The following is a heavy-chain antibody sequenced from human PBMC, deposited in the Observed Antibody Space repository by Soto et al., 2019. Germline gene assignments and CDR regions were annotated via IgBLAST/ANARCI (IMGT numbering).Heavy chain of an antibody. J-gene: IGHJ4*02. D-gene: IGHD6-6*01. Sequence: GVSLRLSCAASGFTFSGFAMRWVRQAPGKGLEWVSVISGSDDSTYYADSVKGRFTISRDNSKNTLYLQMNSLRAEDTAVYYCAKRSSSSTFDYWGQGTLVTVSS. CDR3: AKRSSSSTFDY. CDR2: ISGSDDST. V-gene: IGHV3-23*01. CDR1: GFTFSGFA.